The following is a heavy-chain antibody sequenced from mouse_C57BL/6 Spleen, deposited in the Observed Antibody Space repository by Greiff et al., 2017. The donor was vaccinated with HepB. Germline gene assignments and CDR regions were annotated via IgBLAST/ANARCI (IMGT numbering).Heavy chain of an antibody. CDR1: GFNIKDYY. J-gene: IGHJ3*01. D-gene: IGHD1-1*01. CDR2: IDPEDGDT. Sequence: VQLQQSGAELVRPGASVKLSCTASGFNIKDYYMHWVKQRPEQGLEWIGRIDPEDGDTEYAPKFQGKATMTADTSSNTAYLQLSSLTSEDTAVYYCTGNYYGSSYAWFAYWGQGTLVTVSA. V-gene: IGHV14-1*01. CDR3: TGNYYGSSYAWFAY.